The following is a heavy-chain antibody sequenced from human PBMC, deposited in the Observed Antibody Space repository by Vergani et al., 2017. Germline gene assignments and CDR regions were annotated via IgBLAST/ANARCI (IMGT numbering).Heavy chain of an antibody. V-gene: IGHV3-23*01. Sequence: EVHLLESGGGLVQSGGSLRLSCAASGFTFSNSAVSWVRQAPGRGLAWVSSISGPGLSTYYADSVKGRFSISRDNSKNTVFLQMHSLRAEDTAIYYCAKAPYDILXGYYKVPYYYYMDVWGKGTTVTVSS. J-gene: IGHJ6*03. CDR3: AKAPYDILXGYYKVPYYYYMDV. CDR2: ISGPGLST. D-gene: IGHD3-9*01. CDR1: GFTFSNSA.